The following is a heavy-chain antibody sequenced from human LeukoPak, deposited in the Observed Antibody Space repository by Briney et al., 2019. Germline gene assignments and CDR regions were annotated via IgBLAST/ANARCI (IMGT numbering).Heavy chain of an antibody. D-gene: IGHD6-13*01. J-gene: IGHJ4*02. Sequence: ASVKVSCKASGYTFTSYYMHWVRQAPGQGLEWMGIINPSGGSTSYAQKFQGRVTMTRDTSTSTVYMELSSLRSEDTAVYYCARDIGSSSSAHYYFDYWGQGTLVTVSS. CDR2: INPSGGST. CDR1: GYTFTSYY. V-gene: IGHV1-46*01. CDR3: ARDIGSSSSAHYYFDY.